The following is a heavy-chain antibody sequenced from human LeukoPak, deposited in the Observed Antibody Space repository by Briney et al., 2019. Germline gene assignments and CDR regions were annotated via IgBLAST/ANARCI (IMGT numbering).Heavy chain of an antibody. D-gene: IGHD6-19*01. J-gene: IGHJ4*02. CDR1: GFTFDDYA. V-gene: IGHV3-9*01. CDR2: ISWNSGSI. Sequence: GGSLRLSCAASGFTFDDYAMHWVRQAPGKGLEWVSGISWNSGSIGYADSVKGRFTISRDNAKNSLYLQMNSLRAEDTALYYCAKSPIAVAGPTYYFDYWGQGTLVTVSS. CDR3: AKSPIAVAGPTYYFDY.